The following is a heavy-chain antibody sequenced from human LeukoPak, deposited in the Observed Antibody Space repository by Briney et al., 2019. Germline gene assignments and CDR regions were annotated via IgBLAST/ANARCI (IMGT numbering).Heavy chain of an antibody. J-gene: IGHJ4*02. CDR3: ARALFPSGPAAIDY. D-gene: IGHD2-2*01. Sequence: SVKVSCKASGYTFTGYYMHWVRQAPGQGLEWMGGIIPIFGTANYAQKFQGRVTITTDESTSTAYMELSSLRSEDTAVYYCARALFPSGPAAIDYWGQGTLVTVSS. V-gene: IGHV1-69*05. CDR1: GYTFTGYY. CDR2: IIPIFGTA.